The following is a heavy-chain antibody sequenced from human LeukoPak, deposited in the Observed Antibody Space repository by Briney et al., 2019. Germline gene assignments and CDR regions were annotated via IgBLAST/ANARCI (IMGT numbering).Heavy chain of an antibody. Sequence: SETLSLTCTVSGGSIGSYYRSWIRQPPGKGLEWIGYIYYSGSTNYNPSLKSRVTISVDTSKNQFSLKLSSVTAADTAVYYCARDRSGYYGSGTPSRRDYYYYMDVWGKGTTVTVSS. CDR3: ARDRSGYYGSGTPSRRDYYYYMDV. V-gene: IGHV4-59*12. D-gene: IGHD3-10*01. J-gene: IGHJ6*03. CDR1: GGSIGSYY. CDR2: IYYSGST.